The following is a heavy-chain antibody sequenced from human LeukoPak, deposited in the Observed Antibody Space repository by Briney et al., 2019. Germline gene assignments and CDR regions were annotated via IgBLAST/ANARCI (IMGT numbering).Heavy chain of an antibody. V-gene: IGHV4-31*03. CDR3: ARAGYCGGDCTNWFDP. Sequence: PSQTLSLTCTVSGGSISSGGYYWSWIRQHPGKGLEWIGYIYYSGSTYYNPSLKSRVTISVDTSKNQFSLKLSSVTAADTAVYYCARAGYCGGDCTNWFDPWGQGTLVTVSS. CDR1: GGSISSGGYY. J-gene: IGHJ5*02. CDR2: IYYSGST. D-gene: IGHD2-21*02.